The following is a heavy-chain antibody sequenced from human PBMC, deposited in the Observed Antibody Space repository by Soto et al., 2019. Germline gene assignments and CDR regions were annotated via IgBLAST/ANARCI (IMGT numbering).Heavy chain of an antibody. J-gene: IGHJ2*01. CDR3: ARGAQSSRSSSHWYFDL. CDR2: IYYSGST. V-gene: IGHV4-31*03. CDR1: GGSISSGGYY. D-gene: IGHD6-13*01. Sequence: QVQLQESGPGLVKPSQTLSLTCTVSGGSISSGGYYWSWIRQHPGKGLEWIGYIYYSGSTYYNPSLQSRVTISVDTSKNQFSLKLSSVTAADTAVYYCARGAQSSRSSSHWYFDLWGRGTLVTVSS.